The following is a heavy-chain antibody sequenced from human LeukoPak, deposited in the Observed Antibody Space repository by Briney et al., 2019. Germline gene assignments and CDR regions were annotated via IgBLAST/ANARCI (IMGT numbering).Heavy chain of an antibody. V-gene: IGHV4-59*01. J-gene: IGHJ4*02. Sequence: SETLSLTCTVSGGSISSYYWSWIRQPPGKGLEWIGYIYYSGSTNYNPSLKSRVTISVDTSKNQFSLKLSSVTAADTAVYYCARATPRSGYDFDYWCQGTLVTVSS. D-gene: IGHD5-12*01. CDR1: GGSISSYY. CDR3: ARATPRSGYDFDY. CDR2: IYYSGST.